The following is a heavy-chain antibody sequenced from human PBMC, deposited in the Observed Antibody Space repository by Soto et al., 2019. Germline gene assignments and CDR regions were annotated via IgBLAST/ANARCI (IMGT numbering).Heavy chain of an antibody. CDR3: ARGWVYYDILTGYFDY. Sequence: GASVKVSCKASGYTFTGYYMHWVRQAPGQGLEWMGWINPNSGGTNYAQKFQGRVTMTRDTSISTAYMELSRLRSDDTAVYYCARGWVYYDILTGYFDYWGQGTLVTVSS. CDR1: GYTFTGYY. V-gene: IGHV1-2*02. D-gene: IGHD3-9*01. CDR2: INPNSGGT. J-gene: IGHJ4*02.